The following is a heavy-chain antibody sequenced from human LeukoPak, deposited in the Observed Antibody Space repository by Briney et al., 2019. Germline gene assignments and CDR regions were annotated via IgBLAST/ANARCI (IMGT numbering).Heavy chain of an antibody. Sequence: PGGSLRLSRAASGFTFSSYSMNWVRQAPGKGLEWVSSISSSSSYIYYADSVKGRFTISRDNAKNSLYLQMNSLRAEDTAVYYCARDPQIVATLWFDPWGQGTLVTVSS. CDR2: ISSSSSYI. J-gene: IGHJ5*02. CDR3: ARDPQIVATLWFDP. D-gene: IGHD5-12*01. CDR1: GFTFSSYS. V-gene: IGHV3-21*01.